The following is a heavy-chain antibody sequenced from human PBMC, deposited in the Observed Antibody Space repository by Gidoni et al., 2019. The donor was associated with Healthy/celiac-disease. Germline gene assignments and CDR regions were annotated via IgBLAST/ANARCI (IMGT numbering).Heavy chain of an antibody. CDR1: GFTFSTFA. D-gene: IGHD2-2*01. CDR3: AKALLAVPAANH. CDR2: ISGSGGST. J-gene: IGHJ5*02. V-gene: IGHV3-23*01. Sequence: EVQLLESGGGLVQPGGSLRLSCAASGFTFSTFAMSWVRQAPGKGLEWVSAISGSGGSTYYADSVKGRFTISRDNSKNTLYLQMNSLRAEDTAVYYCAKALLAVPAANHWGQGTLVTVSS.